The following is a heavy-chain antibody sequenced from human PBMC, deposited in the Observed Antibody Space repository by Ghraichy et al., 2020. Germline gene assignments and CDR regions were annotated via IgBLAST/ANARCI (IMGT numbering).Heavy chain of an antibody. CDR1: GFTFSSYW. Sequence: LSLTCAASGFTFSSYWMHWVRQDPGKGLVWVSRINSDGSSTSYADSVKGRFTISRDNAKNTLYLQMNSLRAEDTAVYYCARALYSNYYFDYWGQGTLVTVSS. J-gene: IGHJ4*02. V-gene: IGHV3-74*01. D-gene: IGHD4-11*01. CDR3: ARALYSNYYFDY. CDR2: INSDGSST.